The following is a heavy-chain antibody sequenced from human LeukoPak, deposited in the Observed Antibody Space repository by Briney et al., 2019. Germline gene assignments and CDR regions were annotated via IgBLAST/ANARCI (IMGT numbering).Heavy chain of an antibody. V-gene: IGHV3-48*03. D-gene: IGHD1-26*01. CDR2: ISNTGDNI. J-gene: IGHJ4*02. Sequence: PGGSLRLSCAASGFIFSSYELNWVRQAPGKGLEWISYISNTGDNIYYADSVRGRFTTSRDNAKNSLYLQMNSLRAEDTAVYYCAKDQADSGSYFDYWGQGTLVTVSS. CDR1: GFIFSSYE. CDR3: AKDQADSGSYFDY.